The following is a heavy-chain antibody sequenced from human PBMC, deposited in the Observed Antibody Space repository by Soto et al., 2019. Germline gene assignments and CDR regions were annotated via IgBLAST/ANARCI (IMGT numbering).Heavy chain of an antibody. Sequence: GASVKVSCKASGYTFTGYYMHWVRQAPGQGLEWMGWINPNSGGTNYAQKFQGWVTMTRDTSISTAYMELSRLRSDDTAVYYCARDVVSSHRKCGSPGCYTGGYYYYGMDVWGQGTTVTVAS. CDR3: ARDVVSSHRKCGSPGCYTGGYYYYGMDV. D-gene: IGHD2-2*02. J-gene: IGHJ6*02. CDR2: INPNSGGT. V-gene: IGHV1-2*04. CDR1: GYTFTGYY.